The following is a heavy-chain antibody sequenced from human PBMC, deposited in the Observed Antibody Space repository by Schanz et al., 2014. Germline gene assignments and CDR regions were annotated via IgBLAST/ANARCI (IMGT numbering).Heavy chain of an antibody. V-gene: IGHV3-33*06. J-gene: IGHJ4*02. CDR3: AKQIHYDILTVTRN. CDR2: IWYDGSNK. Sequence: QVQLVESGGGVVQPGRSLRLSCAASGFIFSSYGLHWVRQAPGKGLEWVAFIWYDGSNKYYADSVKGRFTISRDNSKNTLYLQMNSLRAEDTAVYYRAKQIHYDILTVTRNWGQGTLVTVSS. CDR1: GFIFSSYG. D-gene: IGHD3-9*01.